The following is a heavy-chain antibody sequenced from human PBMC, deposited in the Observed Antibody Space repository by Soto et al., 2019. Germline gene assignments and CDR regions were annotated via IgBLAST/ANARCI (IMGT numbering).Heavy chain of an antibody. V-gene: IGHV3-30*03. D-gene: IGHD6-19*01. CDR3: ARGRGWSFDY. J-gene: IGHJ4*02. CDR1: GFTFSSYG. Sequence: GGSLRLSCAASGFTFSSYGMHWVRQAPGKGLEWVAVISYDGSNKYYADSVKGRFTISRDNSKNTLYLQMNSLRAEDTAVYYCARGRGWSFDYWGQGTLVTVSS. CDR2: ISYDGSNK.